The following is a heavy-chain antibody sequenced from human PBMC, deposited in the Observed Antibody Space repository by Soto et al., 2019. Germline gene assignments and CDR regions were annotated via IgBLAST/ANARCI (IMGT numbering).Heavy chain of an antibody. V-gene: IGHV4-59*01. CDR2: IYYSGST. J-gene: IGHJ2*01. D-gene: IGHD3-22*01. CDR3: ARGAPYSDTSAYYWYFDL. Sequence: SELLSLTCTVAGGYSSGSFWTWIRQPPGKGLEWIGYIYYSGSTNYNPSLESRVTISVDTSKNQVSLKLSSVTAADTAVYYCARGAPYSDTSAYYWYFDLWGRGTLVTVSS. CDR1: GGYSSGSF.